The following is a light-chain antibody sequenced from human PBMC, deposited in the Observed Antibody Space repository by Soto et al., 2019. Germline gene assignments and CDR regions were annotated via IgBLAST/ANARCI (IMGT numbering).Light chain of an antibody. J-gene: IGKJ4*01. V-gene: IGKV3-15*01. CDR1: QSVSSN. Sequence: EIVMTQSPGTLSVSLGEGATLSCRASQSVSSNLAWYQQKHGQAPRLLIYGASTRATGIPARFSGSGSGTEFTLTISSLQSEDFAVYWCQQYNNWPLTVGGGTKVEIK. CDR2: GAS. CDR3: QQYNNWPLT.